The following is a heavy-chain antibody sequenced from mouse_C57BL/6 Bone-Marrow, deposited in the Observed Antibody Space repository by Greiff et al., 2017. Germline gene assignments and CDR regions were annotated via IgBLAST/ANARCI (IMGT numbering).Heavy chain of an antibody. CDR2: ISDGGSYT. D-gene: IGHD2-1*01. CDR1: GFTFSSYA. CDR3: ARDGNPFDY. V-gene: IGHV5-4*01. J-gene: IGHJ2*01. Sequence: EVHLVESGGGLVKPGGSLKLSCAASGFTFSSYAMSWVRQTPEKRLEWVATISDGGSYTYYPDNVKGRFTISRDNAKNNLYLQMSHLKSEDTAMYYCARDGNPFDYWGQGTTLTVSS.